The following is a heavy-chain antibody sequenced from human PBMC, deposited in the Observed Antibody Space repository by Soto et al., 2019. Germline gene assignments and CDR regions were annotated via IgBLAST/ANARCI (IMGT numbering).Heavy chain of an antibody. CDR1: GFTFSNAW. D-gene: IGHD2-8*01. Sequence: EVQLVESGGGLVKPGGSLRLSCAASGFTFSNAWMNWVRQAPGKGLEWVGRIKSKTDGGTTDYAAPVKGRFTISRDDSKNTLDLQMNSLKTEDTAVYYCTTDVTNGVPHAFDIWGQGTMVTVSS. J-gene: IGHJ3*02. CDR3: TTDVTNGVPHAFDI. CDR2: IKSKTDGGTT. V-gene: IGHV3-15*07.